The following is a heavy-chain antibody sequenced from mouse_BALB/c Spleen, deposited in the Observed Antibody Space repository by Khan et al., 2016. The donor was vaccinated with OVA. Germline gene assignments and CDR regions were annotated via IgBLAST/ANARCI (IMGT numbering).Heavy chain of an antibody. D-gene: IGHD2-4*01. V-gene: IGHV2-2*02. CDR3: ARNYDYDEGLAY. Sequence: QVQLKESGPGLVQPSQSLSITCTVSGFSLTNYGVHWVRQSPGKGLEWLGLIWSGGSTDSNAAFISRLSISKDNSKSQVFFKMNSLQANDTAIYYCARNYDYDEGLAYWGQGTLVTVSA. J-gene: IGHJ3*01. CDR1: GFSLTNYG. CDR2: IWSGGST.